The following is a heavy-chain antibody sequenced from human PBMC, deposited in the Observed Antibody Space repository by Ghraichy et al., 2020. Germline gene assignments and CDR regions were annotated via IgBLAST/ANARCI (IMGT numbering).Heavy chain of an antibody. CDR2: IKSKTDGGTT. J-gene: IGHJ4*02. V-gene: IGHV3-15*01. Sequence: GGSLRLSCAASGFTFSNAWMSWVRQAPGKGLEWVGRIKSKTDGGTTDYAAPVKGRFTISRDDSKNTLYLQMNSLKTEDTAVYYCTTDRITMIVVVIIDYWGQGTLVTVSS. CDR1: GFTFSNAW. CDR3: TTDRITMIVVVIIDY. D-gene: IGHD3-22*01.